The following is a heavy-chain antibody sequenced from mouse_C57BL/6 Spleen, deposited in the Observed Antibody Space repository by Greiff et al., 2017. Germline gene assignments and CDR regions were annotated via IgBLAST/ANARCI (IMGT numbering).Heavy chain of an antibody. CDR2: IDPSDSET. CDR3: ARWITTVVAHYFDY. D-gene: IGHD1-1*01. Sequence: VKLKQPGAELVRPGSSVKLSCKASGYTFTSYWMHWVKQRPIQGLEWIGNIDPSDSETHYNQKFKDKATLTVDKSSSTAYMQLSSLTSEDSAVYYCARWITTVVAHYFDYWGQGTTLTVSS. V-gene: IGHV1-52*01. CDR1: GYTFTSYW. J-gene: IGHJ2*01.